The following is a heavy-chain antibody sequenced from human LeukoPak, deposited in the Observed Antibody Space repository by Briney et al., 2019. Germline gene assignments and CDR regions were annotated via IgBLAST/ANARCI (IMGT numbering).Heavy chain of an antibody. V-gene: IGHV1-18*01. J-gene: IGHJ3*02. CDR3: VRVSSSRGKLDAFDI. CDR1: GYTFTSYG. CDR2: ISAYNGNT. Sequence: GASVKVSCKASGYTFTSYGISWVRQAPGQGLEWMGWISAYNGNTNYAQNLQDRVTMTIDTSTSTAYMELRSLRFDDTAVYYCVRVSSSRGKLDAFDIWGQGTMVTVSS. D-gene: IGHD6-6*01.